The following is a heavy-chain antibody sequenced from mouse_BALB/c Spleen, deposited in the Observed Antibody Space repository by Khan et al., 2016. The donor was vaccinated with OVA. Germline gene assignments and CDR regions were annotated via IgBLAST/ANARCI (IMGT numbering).Heavy chain of an antibody. CDR2: IWGDGST. D-gene: IGHD2-4*01. CDR1: GFSLTGYG. J-gene: IGHJ4*01. CDR3: AREIYYDYAYYYAMDY. V-gene: IGHV2-6-7*01. Sequence: VQLVGSGPGLVAPSQSLSITCTVSGFSLTGYGVNWVRQPPGKGLEWLGMIWGDGSTDYNSALKSRLSISKDNSKSQVFLKMNSLHTDDTARYYCAREIYYDYAYYYAMDYWGQGTSVTVSS.